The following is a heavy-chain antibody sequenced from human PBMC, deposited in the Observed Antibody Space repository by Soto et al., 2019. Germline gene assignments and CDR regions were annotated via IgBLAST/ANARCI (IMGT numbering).Heavy chain of an antibody. V-gene: IGHV4-39*01. CDR1: CGSISSSSYY. D-gene: IGHD5-18*01. CDR3: TCIFSGGYGYGFYYYGMDV. Sequence: SETLSLTCTVSCGSISSSSYYCGWIRQPPGKGLEWIGSIYYSGSTYYNPSLKSRVTISVDTSKSQFSLKLSSVTAADTAVYYCTCIFSGGYGYGFYYYGMDVWGQGTTVT. J-gene: IGHJ6*02. CDR2: IYYSGST.